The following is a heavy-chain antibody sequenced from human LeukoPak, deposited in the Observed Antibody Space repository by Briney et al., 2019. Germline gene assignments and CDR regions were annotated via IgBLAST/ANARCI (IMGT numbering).Heavy chain of an antibody. J-gene: IGHJ6*02. Sequence: ASVKVSCKVSGYTLTELSMHWVRQAPGKGLEWMGGFDPEDGETIYAQKFQGRVTMTEDTSTDTAYMELRSLRSDDTAVYYCARYYDFWSGYYDYYYGMDVWGQGTTVTVSS. CDR3: ARYYDFWSGYYDYYYGMDV. CDR2: FDPEDGET. D-gene: IGHD3-3*01. CDR1: GYTLTELS. V-gene: IGHV1-24*01.